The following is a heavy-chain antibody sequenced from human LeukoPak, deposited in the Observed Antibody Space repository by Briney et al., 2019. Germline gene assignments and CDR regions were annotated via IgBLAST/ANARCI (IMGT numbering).Heavy chain of an antibody. Sequence: SETLSLTCTVSGGSISSYYWSWIRQPAGKGLEWIGRIYTSGSTNYNPSPKTRVTMSVATSKNQFSLKLTPVTAADTAVYYCAREYCSSTSCYNNWFDPWGQGTLVTVSS. CDR3: AREYCSSTSCYNNWFDP. V-gene: IGHV4-4*07. J-gene: IGHJ5*02. CDR1: GGSISSYY. D-gene: IGHD2-2*02. CDR2: IYTSGST.